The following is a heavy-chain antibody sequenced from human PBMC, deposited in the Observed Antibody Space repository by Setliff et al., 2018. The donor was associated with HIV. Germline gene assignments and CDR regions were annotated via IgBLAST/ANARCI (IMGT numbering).Heavy chain of an antibody. Sequence: SETLSLTCSVSGGSISSGGYYWSWIRQPPGKGLEWIGEINHSGSTNYNSSLESRMTMSVDTSKNQLYLRLKSVTAADMAVYFCARDAVEASIPGGWFDSWGPGTLVTVSS. V-gene: IGHV4-39*07. CDR3: ARDAVEASIPGGWFDS. CDR1: GGSISSGGYY. J-gene: IGHJ5*01. CDR2: INHSGST. D-gene: IGHD2-21*01.